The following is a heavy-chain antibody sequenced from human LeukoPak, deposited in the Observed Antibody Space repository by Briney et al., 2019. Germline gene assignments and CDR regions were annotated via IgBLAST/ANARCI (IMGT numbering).Heavy chain of an antibody. D-gene: IGHD3-22*01. CDR1: GGSMGSYY. Sequence: SETLSLTCTVSGGSMGSYYWSWIRQPPGKELEWIGHISYSGSTNYNPSLKSRVTISVDTSKNQFSLNLSSVTAADTAVYYCARPSRTGSGWDAFDIWGQGTMVTVSS. CDR3: ARPSRTGSGWDAFDI. J-gene: IGHJ3*02. V-gene: IGHV4-59*08. CDR2: ISYSGST.